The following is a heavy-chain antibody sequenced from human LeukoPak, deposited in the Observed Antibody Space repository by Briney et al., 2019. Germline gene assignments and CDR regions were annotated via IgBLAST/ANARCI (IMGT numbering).Heavy chain of an antibody. V-gene: IGHV1-46*01. D-gene: IGHD3-10*01. CDR3: ARGYYGSGSRWVGYYYGMDV. CDR1: GYTFTSYY. CDR2: INPSGGST. Sequence: VASVKVSCKASGYTFTSYYMHWVRQAPGQGLEWMGIINPSGGSTSYAQKFQGRVTMTRDTSTSTVYMELSSLRSEDTAVYYCARGYYGSGSRWVGYYYGMDVWGQGTTVTVSS. J-gene: IGHJ6*02.